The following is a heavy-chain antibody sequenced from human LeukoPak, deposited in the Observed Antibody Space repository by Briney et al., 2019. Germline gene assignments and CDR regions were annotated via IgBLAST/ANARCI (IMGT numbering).Heavy chain of an antibody. D-gene: IGHD6-13*01. CDR3: ALTWIAAAGLYFDY. CDR1: GGSISSYY. V-gene: IGHV4-59*01. CDR2: IYYSGST. J-gene: IGHJ4*02. Sequence: SETLSLTCTVSGGSISSYYWSWIRQPPGKGLEWVGYIYYSGSTNYNPSLKSRVTISVDTSKNQFSLKLSSVTAADTAVYYCALTWIAAAGLYFDYWGQGTLVTVSP.